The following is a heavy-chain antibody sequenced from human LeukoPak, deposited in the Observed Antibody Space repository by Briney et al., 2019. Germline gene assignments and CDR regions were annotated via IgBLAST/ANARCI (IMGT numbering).Heavy chain of an antibody. Sequence: PGGSLRLSCAASGFTFSSYAMSWVRQTPGKGLEWVSTISGSGGSTYSADSVKGRFTISRDNSKNTLYLQMNGLRAEDTAVYYCAKVWGGSGWLRDYWGQGTLVTVSS. CDR1: GFTFSSYA. CDR2: ISGSGGST. J-gene: IGHJ4*02. CDR3: AKVWGGSGWLRDY. D-gene: IGHD6-19*01. V-gene: IGHV3-23*01.